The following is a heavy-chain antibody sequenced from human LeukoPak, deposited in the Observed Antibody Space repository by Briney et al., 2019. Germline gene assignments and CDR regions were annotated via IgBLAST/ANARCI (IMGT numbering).Heavy chain of an antibody. CDR3: ARGLLGATVTDFDY. V-gene: IGHV1-18*01. D-gene: IGHD4-17*01. Sequence: ASVTVSCKASGYTFTIYGISWVRQAHGQGLEWMGWISAYNGNTNYAQKLQGRVAMTTDTSTSTAYMELRSLRSDDTAVYYCARGLLGATVTDFDYWGQGTLVTVSS. CDR1: GYTFTIYG. CDR2: ISAYNGNT. J-gene: IGHJ4*02.